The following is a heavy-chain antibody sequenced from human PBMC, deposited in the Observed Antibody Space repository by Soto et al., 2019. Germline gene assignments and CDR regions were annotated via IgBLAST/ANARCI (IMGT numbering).Heavy chain of an antibody. V-gene: IGHV1-3*01. D-gene: IGHD6-19*01. CDR2: INAGNGNT. CDR3: ARVGSAYSGGWYGGSDY. Sequence: ASVKVSCKASGYTFTSYAMHWVRQAPGQRLEWMGWINAGNGNTKYSQKFQGRVTITRDTSASTAYMELSSLRSEDTAVYYCARVGSAYSGGWYGGSDYWRQGTLDTVSS. CDR1: GYTFTSYA. J-gene: IGHJ4*02.